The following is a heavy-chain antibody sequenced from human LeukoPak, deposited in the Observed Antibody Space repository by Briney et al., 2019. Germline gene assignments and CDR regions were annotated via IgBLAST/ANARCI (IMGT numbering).Heavy chain of an antibody. CDR3: ARETMVRGGIGLYYYYYMDV. D-gene: IGHD3-10*01. J-gene: IGHJ6*03. CDR1: GGSISSSSYY. V-gene: IGHV4-61*01. Sequence: SETLSLTCTVSGGSISSSSYYWGWIRQPPGKGLEWIGYIYYSGSTNYNPSLKSRVTISVDTSKNQFSLKLSSVTAADTAVYYCARETMVRGGIGLYYYYYMDVWGKGTTVTVSS. CDR2: IYYSGST.